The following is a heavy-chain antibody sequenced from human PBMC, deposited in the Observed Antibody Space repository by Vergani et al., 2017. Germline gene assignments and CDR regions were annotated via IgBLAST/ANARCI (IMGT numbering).Heavy chain of an antibody. CDR2: IHYSENT. CDR1: FDSHRNLY. CDR3: ARDGGEYDKDALDV. D-gene: IGHD2-21*01. J-gene: IGHJ3*01. V-gene: IGHV4-59*11. Sequence: QVQLQESGPGLVKSSATLSLTRSVSFDSHRNLYFNWIRQPPGKGLEWIGSIHYSENTNYNPPLKTRVTISVDTSKNQFSLTLTSVTAADTAVYYCARDGGEYDKDALDVWGQGTKVTVTS.